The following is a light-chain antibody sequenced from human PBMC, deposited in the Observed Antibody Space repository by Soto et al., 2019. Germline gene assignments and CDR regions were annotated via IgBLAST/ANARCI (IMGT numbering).Light chain of an antibody. J-gene: IGLJ1*01. CDR3: CSRANSNAYV. Sequence: QSALTQPASVSGSPGQSITISCTGTSSDVGSYNLVSWYQHHPGKAPKLMIYEGSKRPSGVSNRFSGSKSGNTASLTISGLQAEDEADYYCCSRANSNAYVFGTGTKRTVL. CDR1: SSDVGSYNL. CDR2: EGS. V-gene: IGLV2-23*01.